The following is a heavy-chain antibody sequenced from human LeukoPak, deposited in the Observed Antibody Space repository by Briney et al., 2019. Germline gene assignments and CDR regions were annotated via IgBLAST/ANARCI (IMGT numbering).Heavy chain of an antibody. CDR3: ARDLLLWFGELGGPTFDY. D-gene: IGHD3-10*01. Sequence: PGGSLRLSCAASGFTFSSYSMNWVRQAPGKGLEWVSSISSSSSYIYYADSVKGRFTISRDNAKNSLYLQMNSLRAEDTAVYYCARDLLLWFGELGGPTFDYWGQGTLVTVSS. CDR2: ISSSSSYI. CDR1: GFTFSSYS. V-gene: IGHV3-21*01. J-gene: IGHJ4*02.